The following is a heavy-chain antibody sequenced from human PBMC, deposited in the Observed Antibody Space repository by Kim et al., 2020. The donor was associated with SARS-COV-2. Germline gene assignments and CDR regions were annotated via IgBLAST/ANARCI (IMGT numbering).Heavy chain of an antibody. V-gene: IGHV7-4-1*02. CDR2: INTNTGNP. CDR1: GYTFTSYA. J-gene: IGHJ6*02. CDR3: ARGIAAAGIAQPMDV. Sequence: ASVKVSCKASGYTFTSYAMNWVRQAPGQGLEWMGWINTNTGNPTYAQGFTGRFVFSLDTSVSTAYLQISSLKAEDTAVYYCARGIAAAGIAQPMDVWGQGTTVTVSS. D-gene: IGHD6-13*01.